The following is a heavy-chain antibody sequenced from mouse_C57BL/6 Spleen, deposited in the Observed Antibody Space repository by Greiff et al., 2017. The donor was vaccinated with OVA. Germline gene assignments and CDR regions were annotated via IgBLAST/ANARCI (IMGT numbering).Heavy chain of an antibody. CDR3: ARRPGDYDPWFAY. J-gene: IGHJ3*01. CDR2: INPNNGGT. CDR1: GYTFTDYN. V-gene: IGHV1-18*01. D-gene: IGHD2-4*01. Sequence: EVQGVESGPELVKPGASVKIPCKASGYTFTDYNMDWVKQSHGKSLEWIGDINPNNGGTIYNQKFKGKATLTVDKSSSTAYMELRSLTSEDTAVYYCARRPGDYDPWFAYWGQGTLVTVSA.